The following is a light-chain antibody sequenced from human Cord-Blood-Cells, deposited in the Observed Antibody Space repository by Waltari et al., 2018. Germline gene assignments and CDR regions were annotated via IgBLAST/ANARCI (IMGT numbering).Light chain of an antibody. J-gene: IGLJ1*01. Sequence: QSALTQPAPVSGSPGQSIPISCTGTSIYVCGYTYFPWYQQHPGKAPKLMIYEVSNRPSGVSNRFSGSKSGNTASLTISGLQAEDEADYYCSSYTSSSTLVFGTGTKVTVL. V-gene: IGLV2-14*01. CDR3: SSYTSSSTLV. CDR2: EVS. CDR1: SIYVCGYTY.